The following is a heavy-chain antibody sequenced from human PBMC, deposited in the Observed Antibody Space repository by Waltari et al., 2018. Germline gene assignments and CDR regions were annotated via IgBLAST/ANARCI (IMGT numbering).Heavy chain of an antibody. Sequence: QLQLQESGPGLVKPSETLSLTCTVSGGSISSSSYYWGWIRQPPGKGREWIGSIYYSGSTYYNPSLKSRVTISVDTSKNQFSLKLSSVTAADTAVYYCARRYYDSSGYSDYYYYGMDVWGQGTTVTVSS. V-gene: IGHV4-39*01. CDR2: IYYSGST. CDR3: ARRYYDSSGYSDYYYYGMDV. D-gene: IGHD3-22*01. CDR1: GGSISSSSYY. J-gene: IGHJ6*02.